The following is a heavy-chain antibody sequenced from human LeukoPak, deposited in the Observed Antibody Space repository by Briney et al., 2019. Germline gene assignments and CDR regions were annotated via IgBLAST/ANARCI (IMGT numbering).Heavy chain of an antibody. CDR3: ARDQYYDSKGWFDP. CDR1: GYTFTGYY. D-gene: IGHD3-22*01. Sequence: ASVKVSRKASGYTFTGYYMHWVRQAPGQGLEWMGWINPNSGGTNYAQKFQGRVTMTRDTSISTAYMELSRLRSDDTAVYYCARDQYYDSKGWFDPWGQGTLVTVSS. V-gene: IGHV1-2*02. J-gene: IGHJ5*02. CDR2: INPNSGGT.